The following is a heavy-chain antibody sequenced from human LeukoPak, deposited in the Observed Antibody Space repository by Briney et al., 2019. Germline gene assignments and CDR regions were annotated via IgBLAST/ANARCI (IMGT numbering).Heavy chain of an antibody. CDR1: GGSISSYY. V-gene: IGHV4-59*01. CDR2: IYYSGSA. Sequence: PSETLSLTCTVSGGSISSYYWSWIRQPPGKGLEWIGYIYYSGSANYNPSLKSRVTISVDTSKNQFSLKLSSVTAADTAVYYCARSKQQLVLGNWGQGTLVTVSS. J-gene: IGHJ4*02. CDR3: ARSKQQLVLGN. D-gene: IGHD6-13*01.